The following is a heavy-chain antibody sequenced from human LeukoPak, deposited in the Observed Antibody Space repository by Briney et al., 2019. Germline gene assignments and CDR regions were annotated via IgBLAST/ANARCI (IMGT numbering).Heavy chain of an antibody. Sequence: SETLSLTCAVCGGSFSGYYWSWIRPPPGKGLEWIGEINHSGSTNYKPSLKSRVTISVDTSKNQFSLKLSSVTAADTAVYYCAASEGNYYDSSGYYSVPIDYWGQGTLVTVSS. CDR2: INHSGST. V-gene: IGHV4-34*01. CDR3: AASEGNYYDSSGYYSVPIDY. J-gene: IGHJ4*02. D-gene: IGHD3-22*01. CDR1: GGSFSGYY.